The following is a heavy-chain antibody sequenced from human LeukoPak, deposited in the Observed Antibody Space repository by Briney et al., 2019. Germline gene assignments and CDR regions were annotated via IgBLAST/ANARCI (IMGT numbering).Heavy chain of an antibody. CDR3: ARELVGAYYFDY. V-gene: IGHV1-18*01. D-gene: IGHD1-26*01. Sequence: ASVKVSCKASGYTFTSYGISWVRQAPGQGLEWMGWISAYNGNTNYAQKLQGRVTMTTDTSSSTAYMELRSLRSDDTAVYYCARELVGAYYFDYWGQGTLVTVSS. J-gene: IGHJ4*02. CDR1: GYTFTSYG. CDR2: ISAYNGNT.